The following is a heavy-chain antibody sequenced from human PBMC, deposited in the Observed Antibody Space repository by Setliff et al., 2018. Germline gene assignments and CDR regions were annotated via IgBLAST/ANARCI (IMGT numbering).Heavy chain of an antibody. V-gene: IGHV4-59*01. Sequence: SETLSLTCTVSDGSHSTYYWSWIRQPPGKGLEFIGYVYYSGTANYSPSLRSRLTISVDTSKNQFSLKLRSVTAADTAVYYCARDGTFRYFDFWGQGAPVTVSS. J-gene: IGHJ4*02. CDR2: VYYSGTA. CDR3: ARDGTFRYFDF. CDR1: DGSHSTYY.